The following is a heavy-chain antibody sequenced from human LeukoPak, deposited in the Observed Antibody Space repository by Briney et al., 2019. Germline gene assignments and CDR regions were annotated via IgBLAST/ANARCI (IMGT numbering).Heavy chain of an antibody. J-gene: IGHJ6*02. D-gene: IGHD3-16*01. CDR2: IKQDGSEK. CDR1: KFVFSNYW. CDR3: ARGGGLDV. V-gene: IGHV3-7*03. Sequence: GGSLRLSCAASKFVFSNYWMTWVRQAPGKGLEWVANIKQDGSEKYYVDSLKGRFTISRDNAKNSLYLQMSNLRAEDTAVYFCARGGGLDVWGQGATATVSS.